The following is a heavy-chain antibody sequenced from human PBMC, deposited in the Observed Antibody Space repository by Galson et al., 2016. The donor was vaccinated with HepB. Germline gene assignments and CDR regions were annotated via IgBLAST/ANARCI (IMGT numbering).Heavy chain of an antibody. CDR1: GASISSPNY. D-gene: IGHD1-14*01. J-gene: IGHJ3*02. V-gene: IGHV4-61*02. Sequence: LSLTCAVSGASISSPNYWSWIRQPAGKGLEWIGRIYSSGTTRYNPSLKSRVTISLDTSKNQVSLKLNSVTAADTAVYYCVRDGPGDVYAFDIWGQGTMVTVSS. CDR3: VRDGPGDVYAFDI. CDR2: IYSSGTT.